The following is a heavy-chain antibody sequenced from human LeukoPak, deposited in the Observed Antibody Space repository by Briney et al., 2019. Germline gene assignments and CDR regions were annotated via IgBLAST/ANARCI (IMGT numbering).Heavy chain of an antibody. CDR1: GGSISSSSYY. Sequence: SETLPLTCTVSGGSISSSSYYWGWIRQPPGKGLEWIGSIYYSGSTYYNPSLKSRVTISVDTSKNQFSLKLSSVTAADTAVYYCARRDIVVVPAAPFDPWGQGTLVTVSS. CDR3: ARRDIVVVPAAPFDP. CDR2: IYYSGST. V-gene: IGHV4-39*01. D-gene: IGHD2-2*01. J-gene: IGHJ5*02.